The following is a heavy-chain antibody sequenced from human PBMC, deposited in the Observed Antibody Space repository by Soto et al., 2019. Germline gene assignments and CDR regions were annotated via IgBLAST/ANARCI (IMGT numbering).Heavy chain of an antibody. CDR2: INRAGSST. V-gene: IGHV3-74*01. Sequence: EVQLVESGGGLVQPGGSLRLSCEAYGFTFSTFWMHWVRQAPGKGLVWVSRINRAGSSTYYADPVKGRVTISRDNAKNTLYLQLNSLRPEDTAVSYCARDFQYWGQGTMVTVSS. CDR1: GFTFSTFW. J-gene: IGHJ4*02. CDR3: ARDFQY.